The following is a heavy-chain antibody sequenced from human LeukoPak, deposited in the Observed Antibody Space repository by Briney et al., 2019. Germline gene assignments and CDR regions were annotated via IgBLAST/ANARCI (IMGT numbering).Heavy chain of an antibody. CDR2: IYYSGST. Sequence: SHTLSLTCTVSGGSISSGDYFGSWIRQPPGTGLEWIGYIYYSGSTYYNPSLKSRVTISVDTSKNQFSLKLSSVTAADTAVYYCASEPADYYDSSGRNCWGQGTLVTVSS. J-gene: IGHJ4*02. D-gene: IGHD3-22*01. CDR1: GGSISSGDYF. V-gene: IGHV4-30-4*01. CDR3: ASEPADYYDSSGRNC.